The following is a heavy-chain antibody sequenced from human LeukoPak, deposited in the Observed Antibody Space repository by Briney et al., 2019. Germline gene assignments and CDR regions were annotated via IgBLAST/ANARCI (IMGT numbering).Heavy chain of an antibody. D-gene: IGHD1-7*01. Sequence: GGSLRLSCAASGFTFSNYALSWVRQAPGKGLEWVSTISGSDFSTYYAGSVKGRFTISRDNSRNTLYLQMSSLRADDAALYYCAKERAGTTGLVDAFDIWGQGAMVTVSS. CDR1: GFTFSNYA. V-gene: IGHV3-23*01. CDR3: AKERAGTTGLVDAFDI. J-gene: IGHJ3*02. CDR2: ISGSDFST.